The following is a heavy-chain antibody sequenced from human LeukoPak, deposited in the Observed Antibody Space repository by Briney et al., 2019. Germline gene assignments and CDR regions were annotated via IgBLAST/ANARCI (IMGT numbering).Heavy chain of an antibody. CDR3: ARHCGSASCYRFEY. D-gene: IGHD2-2*01. J-gene: IGHJ4*02. CDR2: MNGAGGT. V-gene: IGHV3-23*01. Sequence: GGSLRLSCTASGFTFSSYAMSWVRQAPGKGLEWVSTMNGAGGTYYADSVKGRFTISRDNSRNTLFLEMNSLRAEDTAEYFCARHCGSASCYRFEYWGQGTLVTVSS. CDR1: GFTFSSYA.